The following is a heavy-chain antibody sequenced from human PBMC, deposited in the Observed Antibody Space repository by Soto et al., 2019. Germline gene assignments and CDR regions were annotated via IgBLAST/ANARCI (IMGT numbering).Heavy chain of an antibody. CDR3: AHSPYCSGGSCSGHWWF. CDR2: IIPIFGTA. J-gene: IGHJ4*02. V-gene: IGHV1-69*13. D-gene: IGHD2-15*01. Sequence: SVKVSCKASGGTFSSYAISWVRQAPGQGLEWMGGIIPIFGTANYAQKFQGRVTITADESTSTAYMELSSLRSEDTAVYYCAHSPYCSGGSCSGHWWFWGQGTLVTVSS. CDR1: GGTFSSYA.